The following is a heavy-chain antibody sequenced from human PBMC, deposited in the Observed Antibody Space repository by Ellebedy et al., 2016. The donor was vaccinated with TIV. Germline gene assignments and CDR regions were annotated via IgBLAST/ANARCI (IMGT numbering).Heavy chain of an antibody. Sequence: SLKISCAASGFNFDDYAMHWVRQAPGKGLEWVSGISWNSGSIGYADSVKGRFTISRDNAKNSLYLQMNSLRAEDTALYYCAKDASMITFGGVRVDYWGQGTLVTVSS. D-gene: IGHD3-16*01. J-gene: IGHJ4*02. CDR3: AKDASMITFGGVRVDY. CDR2: ISWNSGSI. CDR1: GFNFDDYA. V-gene: IGHV3-9*01.